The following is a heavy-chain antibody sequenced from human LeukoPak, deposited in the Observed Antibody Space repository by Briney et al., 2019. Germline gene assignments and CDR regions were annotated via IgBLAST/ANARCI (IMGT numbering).Heavy chain of an antibody. D-gene: IGHD2-15*01. Sequence: GGSLRLSCAAPGLTFSSYGMHWVRQAPGKGLEWVAVISDNGNDKYYVDSVKGRFTISRDNSKNTVYLQMNSLRPEDTALYYCASGLLGCRGGSCYPTDYWGQGTLVTVSS. CDR2: ISDNGNDK. CDR3: ASGLLGCRGGSCYPTDY. CDR1: GLTFSSYG. J-gene: IGHJ4*02. V-gene: IGHV3-30*03.